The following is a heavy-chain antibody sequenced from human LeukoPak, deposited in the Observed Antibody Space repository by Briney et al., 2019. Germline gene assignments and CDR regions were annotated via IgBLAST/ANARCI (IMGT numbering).Heavy chain of an antibody. J-gene: IGHJ4*02. V-gene: IGHV4-59*08. Sequence: SETLSLTCTVCGDSIRNYYWSWIRQPPGKGLEWIGYTYSSGSTTYNPSPQSRVTISVDTSKNQFYLRLTSVTAADTAVLYCARQDTCGWPYFEYWGQGTLVTVSS. CDR2: TYSSGST. CDR3: ARQDTCGWPYFEY. D-gene: IGHD6-19*01. CDR1: GDSIRNYY.